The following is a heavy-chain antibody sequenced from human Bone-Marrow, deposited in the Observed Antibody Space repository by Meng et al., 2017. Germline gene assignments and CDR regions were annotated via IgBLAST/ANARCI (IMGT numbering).Heavy chain of an antibody. J-gene: IGHJ5*02. CDR3: ARDLNAGGILVS. CDR2: IYYSGST. D-gene: IGHD3-16*01. Sequence: QVQLQESGPGLVKPSQTLSLTCTVSGGSISSGDYYWTWIRQPPGKGLEWLGYIYYSGSTYYNPSLNSRLTISVDTSKNQFSLKLSSVTAADTAVYYCARDLNAGGILVSWGQGTLVTVSS. CDR1: GGSISSGDYY. V-gene: IGHV4-30-4*01.